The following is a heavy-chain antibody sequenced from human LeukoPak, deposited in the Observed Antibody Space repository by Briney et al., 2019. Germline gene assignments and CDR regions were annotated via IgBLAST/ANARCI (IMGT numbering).Heavy chain of an antibody. CDR1: GGSISTYY. V-gene: IGHV4-59*01. Sequence: SETLSLTCTVSGGSISTYYWNWIRQPPGKGLEWIGYIYYTGSTNYNPSLKSRVTISVDTSKNQFSLKLCSVTAADTAVYYCARSGGYSSSWSLWGQGTLVTVSS. D-gene: IGHD6-13*01. CDR2: IYYTGST. J-gene: IGHJ4*02. CDR3: ARSGGYSSSWSL.